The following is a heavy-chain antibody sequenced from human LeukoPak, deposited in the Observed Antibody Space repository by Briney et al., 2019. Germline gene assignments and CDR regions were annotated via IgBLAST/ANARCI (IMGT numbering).Heavy chain of an antibody. CDR2: INHSGST. D-gene: IGHD2-15*01. CDR3: ARELGSRYCSGGSCYAGGDYYYGMDV. CDR1: GGSFSGYY. Sequence: SETLSLTCAVYGGSFSGYYWSWIRQPPGKGLEWIGEINHSGSTNYNPSLKSRVTISVDTSKNQFSLKLSSVTAADTAVYYCARELGSRYCSGGSCYAGGDYYYGMDVWGQGTTVTVSS. J-gene: IGHJ6*02. V-gene: IGHV4-34*01.